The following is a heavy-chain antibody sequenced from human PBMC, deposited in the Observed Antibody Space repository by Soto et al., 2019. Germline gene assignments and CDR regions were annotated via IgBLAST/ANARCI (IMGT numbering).Heavy chain of an antibody. CDR2: IIPIFGTA. CDR1: GGTFSSYA. V-gene: IGHV1-69*12. CDR3: ASNTFFQPYYYYGMDV. D-gene: IGHD3-3*01. Sequence: QVQLVQSGAEVKKPGSSVKVSCKASGGTFSSYAISWVRQSPGQGLEWMGGIIPIFGTANYAQKFQGRVTINADESTSTAYMELSSLRSEDTAVYYCASNTFFQPYYYYGMDVWGQGTTVTVSS. J-gene: IGHJ6*02.